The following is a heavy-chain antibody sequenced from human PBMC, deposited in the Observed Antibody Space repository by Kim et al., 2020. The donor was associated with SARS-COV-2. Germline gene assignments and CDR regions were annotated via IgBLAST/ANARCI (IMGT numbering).Heavy chain of an antibody. CDR1: GFTFSSYA. J-gene: IGHJ6*02. CDR2: ISGSGGST. V-gene: IGHV3-23*01. Sequence: GGSLRLSCAASGFTFSSYAMSWVRQAPGKGLEWVSAISGSGGSTYYADSVKGRLTISRDNSKNTLYLQMNSRRAEDTAVYYCAKANGYCSSTSCLDYYYYYGMDVCGQGTTVTVSS. D-gene: IGHD2-2*01. CDR3: AKANGYCSSTSCLDYYYYYGMDV.